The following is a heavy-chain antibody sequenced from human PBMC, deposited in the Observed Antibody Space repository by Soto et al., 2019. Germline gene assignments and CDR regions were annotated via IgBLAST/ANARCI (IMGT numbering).Heavy chain of an antibody. Sequence: SETLSLTCTVSGASIRNYYWNWVRQPAGKGLEWIGRISISVTTNYNPSLKSRVTMSLDTSKNQFSLKLSSMTAADTAVYYCASLGPTVDYWGQGARVTVSS. CDR1: GASIRNYY. CDR2: ISISVTT. J-gene: IGHJ4*02. CDR3: ASLGPTVDY. D-gene: IGHD1-26*01. V-gene: IGHV4-4*07.